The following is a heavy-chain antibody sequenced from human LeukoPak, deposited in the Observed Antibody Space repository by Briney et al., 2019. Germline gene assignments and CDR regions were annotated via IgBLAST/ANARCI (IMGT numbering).Heavy chain of an antibody. CDR3: XXXRRTSTXXXXXAFXX. CDR1: GFTFSSYA. V-gene: IGHV3-23*01. J-gene: IGHJ3*01. D-gene: IGHD2-2*01. CDR2: XXXSGGGT. Sequence: PGGSLRLSCAASGFTFSSYAMSWVRQAPGKGLEWXXAXXXSGGGTYXADSVKGRFTISRDNSKNTLYLQMNSLRAEDTAVYYXXXXRRTSTXXXXXAFXXWGQGTXVTVSS.